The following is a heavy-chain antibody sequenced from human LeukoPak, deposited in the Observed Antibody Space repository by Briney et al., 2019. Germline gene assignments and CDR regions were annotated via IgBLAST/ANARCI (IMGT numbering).Heavy chain of an antibody. J-gene: IGHJ4*02. CDR3: ARGARAGYNLEPFDY. Sequence: SETLSLTCTVSGGSISSYYWSWIRQPPGKGLEWIGYIYYSGSTKYNPSLKSRVTILVDTSKNQFSLKLRSVTAADTAVYYCARGARAGYNLEPFDYWGQGTLVTVSS. CDR2: IYYSGST. V-gene: IGHV4-59*08. D-gene: IGHD5-24*01. CDR1: GGSISSYY.